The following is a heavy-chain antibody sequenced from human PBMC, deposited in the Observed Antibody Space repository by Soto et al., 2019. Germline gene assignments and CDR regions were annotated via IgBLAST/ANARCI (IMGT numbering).Heavy chain of an antibody. CDR1: GGSFSGYY. J-gene: IGHJ6*02. CDR2: INHSGST. CDR3: ARGPPGLRFLEWLPHYYGMDV. Sequence: SETLSLTCAVYGGSFSGYYWSWIRQPPGKGLEWIGEINHSGSTNYNPSLKSRVTISVDTSKNQFSPKLSSVTAADSAVYYCARGPPGLRFLEWLPHYYGMDVWGQGTTVTVSS. V-gene: IGHV4-34*01. D-gene: IGHD3-3*01.